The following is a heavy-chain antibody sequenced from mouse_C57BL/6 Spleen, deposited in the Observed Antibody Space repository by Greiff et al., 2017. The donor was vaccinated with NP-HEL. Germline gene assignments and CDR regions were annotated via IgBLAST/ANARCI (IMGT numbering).Heavy chain of an antibody. CDR2: IHPNSGST. CDR1: GYTFTSYW. CDR3: ARAFYYDYEGAMDY. D-gene: IGHD2-4*01. V-gene: IGHV1-64*01. Sequence: QVQLKQPGAELVKPGASVKLSCKASGYTFTSYWMHWVKQRPGQGLEWIGMIHPNSGSTNYNEKFKSKATLTVDKSSSTAYMQLSSLTSEDSAVYYCARAFYYDYEGAMDYWGQGTSVTVSS. J-gene: IGHJ4*01.